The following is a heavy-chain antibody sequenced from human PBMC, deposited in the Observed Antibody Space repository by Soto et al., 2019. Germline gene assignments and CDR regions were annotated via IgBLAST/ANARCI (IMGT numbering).Heavy chain of an antibody. CDR2: ISGSGGYT. CDR3: AKDGPLGELMAD. J-gene: IGHJ4*02. V-gene: IGHV3-23*01. D-gene: IGHD3-10*01. Sequence: EVPLLESGGGLVQPGGSLRLSCAASGFTFSSFAMSWVRQAPGKGLEWVSSISGSGGYTYYADSVKGRFTISRDNSKNTLYVQMNSLRAEDTAVYYCAKDGPLGELMADWGQGTLVTVSS. CDR1: GFTFSSFA.